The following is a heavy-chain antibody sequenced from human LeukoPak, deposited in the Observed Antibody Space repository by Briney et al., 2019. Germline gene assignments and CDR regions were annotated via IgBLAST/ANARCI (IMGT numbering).Heavy chain of an antibody. CDR3: AKDLRPDGVDNFDH. D-gene: IGHD2-8*01. J-gene: IGHJ4*02. CDR2: ILASGSPT. Sequence: GGSLRLSCAASGFTFSSYAMNWVRQAPGKGLQWVANILASGSPTYYADSVKGRFIISRDNSKNTVYLQMNSLRVEDTAIYYCAKDLRPDGVDNFDHWGQGILVTVSS. CDR1: GFTFSSYA. V-gene: IGHV3-23*01.